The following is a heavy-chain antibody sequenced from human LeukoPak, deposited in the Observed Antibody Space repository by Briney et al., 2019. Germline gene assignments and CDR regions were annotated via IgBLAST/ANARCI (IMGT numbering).Heavy chain of an antibody. CDR2: IKQDGSEK. D-gene: IGHD1-26*01. Sequence: GGSLRLSCAASGFTFSSYWMSWVRQAPGKGLEWVANIKQDGSEKYYVDSVKGRFTISRDNAKNTLYLQMNSLRAEDTAVYYCSSIVGATKGDYWGQGTLVTVSS. CDR3: SSIVGATKGDY. CDR1: GFTFSSYW. J-gene: IGHJ4*02. V-gene: IGHV3-7*01.